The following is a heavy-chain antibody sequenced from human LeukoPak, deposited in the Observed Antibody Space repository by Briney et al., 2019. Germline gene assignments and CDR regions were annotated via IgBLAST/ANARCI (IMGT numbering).Heavy chain of an antibody. D-gene: IGHD5-18*01. CDR1: DGSISSGGYY. CDR2: FYYSGST. Sequence: SETLSLTCTVSDGSISSGGYYWIWIRQVPGKGLEWIGSFYYSGSTYYNPSLKSRITISVDTSKTQFSLKLSSVTGADTAVYCCPAQSEYSYAFDYWGQGTLVTVSS. CDR3: PAQSEYSYAFDY. J-gene: IGHJ4*02. V-gene: IGHV4-31*03.